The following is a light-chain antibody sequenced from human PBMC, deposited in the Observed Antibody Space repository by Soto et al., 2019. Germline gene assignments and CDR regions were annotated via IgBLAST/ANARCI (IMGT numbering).Light chain of an antibody. CDR3: DQRSNWLT. J-gene: IGKJ4*01. CDR2: DAS. CDR1: QSVRSY. V-gene: IGKV3-11*01. Sequence: EIVLTQSPATLSLSPGESATLSCRAIQSVRSYLAWYQQKPGQAPRLLLYDASNRATGIPARFSGSGSGADFTLPISSLEHEDFAVYYCDQRSNWLTVGRGTKVELK.